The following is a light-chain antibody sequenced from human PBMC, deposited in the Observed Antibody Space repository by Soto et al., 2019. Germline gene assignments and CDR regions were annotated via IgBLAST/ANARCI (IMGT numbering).Light chain of an antibody. CDR1: SSNIGAGYD. CDR3: QSYDSSVV. V-gene: IGLV1-40*01. J-gene: IGLJ2*01. Sequence: QSVLTQPPSVSGAPGQRVTISCTGSSSNIGAGYDVHWYQQLPGTAPKLLIYGNSNRPSGVPDRFSGSKSGTSASLAITGLQAEAEADYYCQSYDSSVVFGGGTKLTVL. CDR2: GNS.